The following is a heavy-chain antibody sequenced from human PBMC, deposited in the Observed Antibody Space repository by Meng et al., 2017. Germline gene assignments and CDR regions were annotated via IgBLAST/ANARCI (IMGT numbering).Heavy chain of an antibody. V-gene: IGHV3-74*01. Sequence: EDLRVEPGGGLLQSRGYLRLSCTASRFTFRHYWMHGGRQAPGKGLVWVSRIKPDGTMTVYADSVKGRFTISRDNAKNTLYLQMNSLRSDDTAVYYCARSDWFDPWGQGTLVTVSS. CDR1: RFTFRHYW. CDR3: ARSDWFDP. CDR2: IKPDGTMT. J-gene: IGHJ5*02.